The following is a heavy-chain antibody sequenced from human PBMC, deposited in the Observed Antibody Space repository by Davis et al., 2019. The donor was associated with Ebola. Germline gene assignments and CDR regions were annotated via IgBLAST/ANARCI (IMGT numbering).Heavy chain of an antibody. CDR1: GFTFSSYG. D-gene: IGHD6-13*01. CDR3: ARGPLGSSNWHNYYYFGMDV. V-gene: IGHV3-30*03. CDR2: ISYDGSNK. J-gene: IGHJ6*02. Sequence: GESLKISCAASGFTFSSYGMHWVRQAPGKGLEWVAVISYDGSNKYYADSVKGRFTISRDNSKNTLYLQMNSLRAEDTAVYYCARGPLGSSNWHNYYYFGMDVWGQGTTVTVSS.